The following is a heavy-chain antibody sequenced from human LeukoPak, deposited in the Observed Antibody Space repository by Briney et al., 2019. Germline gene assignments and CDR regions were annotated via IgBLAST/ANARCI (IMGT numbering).Heavy chain of an antibody. CDR2: IYTSGST. D-gene: IGHD3-3*01. CDR1: GGSISSYY. CDR3: ARDPSYYDFWSGYYYYYYMDV. Sequence: SETLSLTCTVSGGSISSYYWSWIRQPAGKGLEWIGRIYTSGSTNYNPSLKSRVTMSVDTSKNQFSLKLSSVTAADTAVYYCARDPSYYDFWSGYYYYYYMDVWGKGTTVTVSS. V-gene: IGHV4-4*07. J-gene: IGHJ6*03.